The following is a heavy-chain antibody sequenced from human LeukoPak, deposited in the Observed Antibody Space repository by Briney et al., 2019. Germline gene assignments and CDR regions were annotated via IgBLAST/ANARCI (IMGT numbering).Heavy chain of an antibody. D-gene: IGHD6-19*01. V-gene: IGHV3-23*01. CDR3: AKELRAYGWYLLGD. CDR1: GFTFSSYG. CDR2: ISGHGGST. Sequence: PGGSLRLSCAASGFTFSSYGMNWVRQAPGKGLEWVSAISGHGGSTYYADSVKGRFTISRDNSKNTLYLQMNSLRAEDTAVYFCAKELRAYGWYLLGDWGQGTLVTVSS. J-gene: IGHJ4*02.